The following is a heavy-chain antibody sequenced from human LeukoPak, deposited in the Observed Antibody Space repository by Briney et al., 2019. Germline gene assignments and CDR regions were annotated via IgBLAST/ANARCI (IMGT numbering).Heavy chain of an antibody. CDR2: VYNTGST. V-gene: IGHV3-53*01. D-gene: IGHD3-3*01. J-gene: IGHJ4*02. CDR1: GIIDSSMY. Sequence: GGSQSLLCTVSGIIDSSMYVSGVRQAPGKGLEWVSVVYNTGSTFYTDYVKGRFTVSRDNSKDTLYLQMSGLRAEDTAVYYCARVIPFLSGGQRPLVTVSS. CDR3: ARVIPFLS.